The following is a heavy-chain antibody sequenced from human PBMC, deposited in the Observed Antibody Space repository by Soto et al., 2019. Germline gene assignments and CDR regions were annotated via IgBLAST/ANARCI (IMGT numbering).Heavy chain of an antibody. J-gene: IGHJ6*02. CDR1: GYSFISFW. D-gene: IGHD6-6*01. Sequence: PGVLKKISCKGSGYSFISFWSGWVRQMTGKGLEWMGIIYPGDSDTRYSPSFQGQVTISADKSISTAYLQWSSLKASDTAMYYCARRGGGEYSSSSAYYYYYYGMDVWGQGTTVTVSS. CDR2: IYPGDSDT. CDR3: ARRGGGEYSSSSAYYYYYYGMDV. V-gene: IGHV5-51*01.